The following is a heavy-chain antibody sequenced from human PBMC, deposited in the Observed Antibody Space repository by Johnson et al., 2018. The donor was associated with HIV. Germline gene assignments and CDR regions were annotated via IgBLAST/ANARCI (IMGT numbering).Heavy chain of an antibody. D-gene: IGHD3-3*01. V-gene: IGHV3-48*01. Sequence: QLVESGGGLVKPGGSLRLSCAASGFIFDDYGMTWVRQAPGKGLEWVSYISSSGSTIYYADSVKGRFTISRDNSKNTLYLQMNSLRAEDTAVYYCARDRLRGVVFDAFDIWGQGTMVTVSS. CDR3: ARDRLRGVVFDAFDI. CDR2: ISSSGSTI. CDR1: GFIFDDYG. J-gene: IGHJ3*02.